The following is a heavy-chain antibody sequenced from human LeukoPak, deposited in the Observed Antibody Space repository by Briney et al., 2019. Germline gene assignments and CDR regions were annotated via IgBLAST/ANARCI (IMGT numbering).Heavy chain of an antibody. CDR1: GFTFSSYS. CDR3: ARDRRGNWFDP. J-gene: IGHJ5*02. V-gene: IGHV3-48*01. D-gene: IGHD6-6*01. Sequence: GGPLRLSCAASGFTFSSYSMNWVRQAPGKGLEWVSYISSSSSTIYYADSVKGRFTISRDNAKNSLYLQMNSLRAEDTAVYYCARDRRGNWFDPWGQGTLVTVSS. CDR2: ISSSSSTI.